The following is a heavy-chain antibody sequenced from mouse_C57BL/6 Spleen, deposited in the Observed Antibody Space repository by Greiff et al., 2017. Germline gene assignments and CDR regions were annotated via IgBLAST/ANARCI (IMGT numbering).Heavy chain of an antibody. Sequence: EVQLQQSGPELVKPGASVKMSCKASGYTFTDSNMNWVKQSHGKSLEWIGYINPNNGGTSYNQKFKGKATFTVNKSSSTAYMELRSLTSEDSAVYYCARGGPFFAYWGQGTLVTVSA. CDR2: INPNNGGT. V-gene: IGHV1-22*01. CDR1: GYTFTDSN. CDR3: ARGGPFFAY. J-gene: IGHJ3*01. D-gene: IGHD3-3*01.